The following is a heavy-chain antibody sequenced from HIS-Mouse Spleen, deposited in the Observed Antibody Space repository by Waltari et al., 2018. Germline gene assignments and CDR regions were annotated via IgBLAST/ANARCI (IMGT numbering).Heavy chain of an antibody. CDR3: AREIPYSSSWYDWYFDL. J-gene: IGHJ2*01. CDR1: GGSISSSSYY. V-gene: IGHV4-39*07. D-gene: IGHD6-13*01. CDR2: IYYSGGT. Sequence: QLQLQESGPGLVKPSETLSLTCTVSGGSISSSSYYWGWSRQPPGKGLEWIGSIYYSGGTYYNPSLKSRLTISVDTSKNQFSLKLSSVTAADTAVYYCAREIPYSSSWYDWYFDLWGRGTLVTVSS.